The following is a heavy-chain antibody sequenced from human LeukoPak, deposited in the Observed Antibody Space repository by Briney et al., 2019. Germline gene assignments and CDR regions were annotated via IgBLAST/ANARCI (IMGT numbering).Heavy chain of an antibody. J-gene: IGHJ4*02. CDR3: ARQGTYSSAIGMGY. D-gene: IGHD6-19*01. CDR1: GYTFNNHY. Sequence: GASVTVSCTASGYTFNNHYMYWVRQAPGQGLEWMGVINPSGGSTSYAQKFQGRVTMTRDTSTRTVYMEVSSLRSEDTAVYYCARQGTYSSAIGMGYWGQGTLVTVSS. V-gene: IGHV1-46*02. CDR2: INPSGGST.